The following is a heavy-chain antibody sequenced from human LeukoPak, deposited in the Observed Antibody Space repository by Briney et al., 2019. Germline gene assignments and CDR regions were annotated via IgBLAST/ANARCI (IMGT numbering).Heavy chain of an antibody. CDR3: AREGATIWFGELLADY. CDR2: ISAYNGNT. J-gene: IGHJ4*02. Sequence: ASVKASCKASGYTFTSYGISWVRQAPGQGLEWMGWISAYNGNTNYAQKLQGRVTMTTDTSTSTAYMELRSLRSDDTAVYYCAREGATIWFGELLADYWGQGTLVTVSS. CDR1: GYTFTSYG. V-gene: IGHV1-18*01. D-gene: IGHD3-10*01.